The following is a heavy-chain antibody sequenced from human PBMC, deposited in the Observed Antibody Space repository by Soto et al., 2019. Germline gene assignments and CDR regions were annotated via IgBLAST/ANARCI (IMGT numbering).Heavy chain of an antibody. J-gene: IGHJ3*02. Sequence: PSETLSLTCTVSGGSISSYYWSWIRQPPGKGLEWIGYIYYSGSTNYNPSLKSRVTISVDTSKNQFSLKLSSVTAADTAVYYCARDSGTYYYDSSGYYDPSAFDIWGQGTMVTVSS. CDR2: IYYSGST. D-gene: IGHD3-22*01. CDR1: GGSISSYY. V-gene: IGHV4-59*01. CDR3: ARDSGTYYYDSSGYYDPSAFDI.